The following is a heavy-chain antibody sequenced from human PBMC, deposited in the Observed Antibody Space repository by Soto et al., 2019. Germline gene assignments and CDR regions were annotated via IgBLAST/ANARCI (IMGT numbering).Heavy chain of an antibody. CDR1: GDSISSGGYY. CDR2: IYYSGTS. Sequence: SETLSLTCTVSGDSISSGGYYWSWIRQHPGKGLEWIGYIYYSGTSYYNPSLKSRVTISVDTSTNQFSLKLSSVTAADTAVYYCARRGISAIGIYFFDYWGQGTLVTVSS. J-gene: IGHJ4*02. D-gene: IGHD6-13*01. CDR3: ARRGISAIGIYFFDY. V-gene: IGHV4-31*03.